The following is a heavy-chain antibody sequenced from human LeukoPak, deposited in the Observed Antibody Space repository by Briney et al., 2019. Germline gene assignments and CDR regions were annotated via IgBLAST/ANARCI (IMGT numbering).Heavy chain of an antibody. J-gene: IGHJ4*02. V-gene: IGHV4-34*01. CDR1: GFTFDDYA. CDR3: ARRPLRSRFDY. Sequence: GSLRLSCAASGFTFDDYAMHWVRQAPGKGLEWIGEINPSGSTNYNPSLESRVTMLVDTSKNQFSLKLSSVTAADTAVYYCARRPLRSRFDYWGQGTLVTVSS. CDR2: INPSGST. D-gene: IGHD3-16*02.